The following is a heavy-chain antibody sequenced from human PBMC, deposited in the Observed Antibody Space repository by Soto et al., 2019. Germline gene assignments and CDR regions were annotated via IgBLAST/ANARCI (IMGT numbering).Heavy chain of an antibody. J-gene: IGHJ4*02. V-gene: IGHV1-3*01. Sequence: ASVKVSCKASGYTFTSYAMHWVRQAPGQRLEWMGWINAGNGNTKYSQKFQGRVTITRDTSASTAYMELNSLRSEDTAVYYCARNLMDYDILTGYYMEYYFDYCGQGTLVTXSS. CDR3: ARNLMDYDILTGYYMEYYFDY. CDR2: INAGNGNT. CDR1: GYTFTSYA. D-gene: IGHD3-9*01.